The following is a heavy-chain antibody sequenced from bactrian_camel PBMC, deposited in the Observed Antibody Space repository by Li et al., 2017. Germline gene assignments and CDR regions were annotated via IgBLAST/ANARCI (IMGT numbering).Heavy chain of an antibody. CDR2: INSDGWT. CDR1: EYTRDYC. CDR3: AAKASYFSRCRCDGMKPGY. Sequence: HVQLVESGGGSVQAGGSLTLSCVASEYTRDYCMGWSRQAPGKEREGVASINSDGWTAYGDSAKGRFTISKDNAKNTLYLQMNSLRPEDTAKYYCAAKASYFSRCRCDGMKPGYWGQGTQVTVS. J-gene: IGHJ6*01. V-gene: IGHV3S55*01.